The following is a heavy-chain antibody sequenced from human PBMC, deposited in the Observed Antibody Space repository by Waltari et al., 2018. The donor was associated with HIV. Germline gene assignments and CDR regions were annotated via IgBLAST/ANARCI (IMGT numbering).Heavy chain of an antibody. D-gene: IGHD1-20*01. CDR2: IWYDGGNE. J-gene: IGHJ4*03. Sequence: QVQLAETGGGVVLPGRSLRLSCVSSGFIFDTFGMHWVRQKPGKGLEWVAAIWYDGGNEYYADSVKGRFTISRDNSKNTLYLQMNSLRAEDTAVYYCARDWTITATTRVDFWGPGTLVTVSS. CDR3: ARDWTITATTRVDF. CDR1: GFIFDTFG. V-gene: IGHV3-33*01.